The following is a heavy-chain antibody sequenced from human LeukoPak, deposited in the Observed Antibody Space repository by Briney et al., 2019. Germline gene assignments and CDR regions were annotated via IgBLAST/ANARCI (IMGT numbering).Heavy chain of an antibody. V-gene: IGHV3-23*01. D-gene: IGHD6-19*01. CDR2: IIASVGNT. Sequence: PRGSLRLSCAASGFTPISNATSWVRPAPGKGLGWVSAIIASVGNTYYAEYVQGRFTISRDNSMNTLYLEMNSLRAEDTAVYYCAKDDPPGYSSGWYTDAFDIWGQGTMVTVSS. CDR1: GFTPISNA. CDR3: AKDDPPGYSSGWYTDAFDI. J-gene: IGHJ3*02.